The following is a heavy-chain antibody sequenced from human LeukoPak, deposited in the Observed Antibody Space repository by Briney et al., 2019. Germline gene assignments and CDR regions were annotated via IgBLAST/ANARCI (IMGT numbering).Heavy chain of an antibody. CDR3: ARVPWRRQGLPPPPGPGYLQQ. D-gene: IGHD2-15*01. V-gene: IGHV4-31*03. J-gene: IGHJ1*01. CDR1: GGSMSSGGYY. CDR2: IYYSGST. Sequence: SETLSLTFTVSGGSMSSGGYYWSWIRQHPGKGLAWIGYIYYSGSTYYNPSLKSRVTISVDTSKNQFSLKLSSVTAADTAVYYCARVPWRRQGLPPPPGPGYLQQWGQGTLVTVSS.